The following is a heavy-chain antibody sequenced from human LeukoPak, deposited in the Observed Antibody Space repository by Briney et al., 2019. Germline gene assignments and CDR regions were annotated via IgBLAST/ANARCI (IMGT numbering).Heavy chain of an antibody. CDR1: GGSISSYY. Sequence: SETLSLTCTVSGGSISSYYWSWIRQPAGKGLEWIGRIYTSGSTNYNPSLKSRVTMSVDTSKNQFSLRLSSVTAADTAVYYCARDPVGWVVPAAGDYWGQGTLVTVSS. V-gene: IGHV4-4*07. J-gene: IGHJ4*02. D-gene: IGHD2-2*01. CDR2: IYTSGST. CDR3: ARDPVGWVVPAAGDY.